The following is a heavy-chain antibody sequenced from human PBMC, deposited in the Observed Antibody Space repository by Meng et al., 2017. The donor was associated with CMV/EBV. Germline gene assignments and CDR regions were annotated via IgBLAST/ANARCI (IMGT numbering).Heavy chain of an antibody. Sequence: GESLKISCAASGSTFSSYSMNWVRQAPGKGLEWVSYISSSSSTIYYADSVKGRFTISRDNAKNSLYLQMNSLRAEDTAVYYCARDDDSSGYSYYYYYGMDVWGQGTTVTVSS. CDR1: GSTFSSYS. CDR3: ARDDDSSGYSYYYYYGMDV. J-gene: IGHJ6*02. CDR2: ISSSSSTI. D-gene: IGHD3-22*01. V-gene: IGHV3-48*04.